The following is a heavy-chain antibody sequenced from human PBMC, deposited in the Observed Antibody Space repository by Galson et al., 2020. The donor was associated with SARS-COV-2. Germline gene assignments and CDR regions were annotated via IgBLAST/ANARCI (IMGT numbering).Heavy chain of an antibody. CDR2: ISGDNDAG. CDR3: ARESRAYGGDPDDY. D-gene: IGHD2-21*01. Sequence: GGSLRLSCAASGFAFGNYAMYWVRQAPGRGLEWVSSISGDNDAGHYADSVKGRFTISRDNSKNTVFLQMNSLSAGDTAIYYCARESRAYGGDPDDYWGQGTLVTVSS. J-gene: IGHJ4*02. CDR1: GFAFGNYA. V-gene: IGHV3-23*01.